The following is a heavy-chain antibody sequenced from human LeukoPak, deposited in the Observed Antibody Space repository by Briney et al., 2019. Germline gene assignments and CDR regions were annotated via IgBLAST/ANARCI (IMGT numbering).Heavy chain of an antibody. D-gene: IGHD2-2*01. CDR3: ASRMEDCSSTSCYDY. V-gene: IGHV1-2*02. CDR2: INPNSGGT. J-gene: IGHJ4*02. Sequence: GASVKVSCKASGGTFSSYAISWVRQAPGQGLEWMGWINPNSGGTNYAQKFQGRVTMTRDTSISTAYMELSRLRSDDTAVYYCASRMEDCSSTSCYDYWGQGTLVTVSS. CDR1: GGTFSSYA.